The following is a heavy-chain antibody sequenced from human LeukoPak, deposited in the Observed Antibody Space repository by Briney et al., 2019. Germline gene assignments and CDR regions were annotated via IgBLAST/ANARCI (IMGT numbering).Heavy chain of an antibody. CDR3: ARGYYYDSSGSVLFDY. CDR2: IYTSGST. D-gene: IGHD3-22*01. Sequence: PSQTLSLTCTVSGGSISSGSYYWSWIRQPAGKGLEWIGRIYTSGSTNYNPSLKSRVTISVDTSKNQFSLKLSSVTAADTAVYYCARGYYYDSSGSVLFDYWGQGTLVTVSS. CDR1: GGSISSGSYY. V-gene: IGHV4-61*02. J-gene: IGHJ4*02.